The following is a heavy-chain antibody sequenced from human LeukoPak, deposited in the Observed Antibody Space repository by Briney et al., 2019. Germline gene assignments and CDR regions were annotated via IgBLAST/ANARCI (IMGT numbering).Heavy chain of an antibody. J-gene: IGHJ4*02. V-gene: IGHV1-2*02. CDR3: ARGNLRELLGFDY. CDR1: GYTFTGYY. CDR2: INPNSGDT. Sequence: ASVTVSCKASGYTFTGYYIHWVRQAPGQGLEWMGWINPNSGDTTYAQDFQGRVTLTRDTSINTAYMELSNLISDDTAVYYCARGNLRELLGFDYCGQGTLVTVSS. D-gene: IGHD1-26*01.